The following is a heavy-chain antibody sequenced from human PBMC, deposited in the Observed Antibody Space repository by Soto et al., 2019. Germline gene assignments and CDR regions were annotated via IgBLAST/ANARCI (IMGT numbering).Heavy chain of an antibody. J-gene: IGHJ4*02. CDR2: ISYDGSNK. Sequence: GGSLRLSCAASGFTFSSYAMHWVRQAPGKGLEWVAVISYDGSNKYYADSVKGRFTISRDNSKNTLYLQMNSLRAEDTAVYYCAVIHSRIAVAGTSYNNHRSDYFDYWGQGTLVTVSS. D-gene: IGHD6-19*01. CDR3: AVIHSRIAVAGTSYNNHRSDYFDY. CDR1: GFTFSSYA. V-gene: IGHV3-30*04.